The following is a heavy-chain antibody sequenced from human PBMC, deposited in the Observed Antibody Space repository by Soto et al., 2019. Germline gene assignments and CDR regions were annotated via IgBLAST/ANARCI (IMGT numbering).Heavy chain of an antibody. CDR3: GTSSRKDYHFAMDV. J-gene: IGHJ6*02. Sequence: PGGSLRLSCAASGFSVSSSDMSWVRQVPGEGLECVSVIYSGGSTHDADYVKGRFSVSRDTSKNTVDLQMNSLRVDDTAVYYCGTSSRKDYHFAMDVWGQGTAVTVSS. CDR2: IYSGGST. V-gene: IGHV3-53*01. CDR1: GFSVSSSD. D-gene: IGHD6-6*01.